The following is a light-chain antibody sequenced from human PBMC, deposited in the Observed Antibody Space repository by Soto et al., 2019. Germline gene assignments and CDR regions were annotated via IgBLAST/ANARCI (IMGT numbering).Light chain of an antibody. CDR1: QSITSNY. V-gene: IGKV3-20*01. Sequence: EIVLTQSPGTLSLSPGERATLSCRASQSITSNYLAWYQQKPGQAPRLLIYGASSRAPGIPDRFSGSGSGTNFTLTINRLEPEEFAVYYCQRYGRSPPITFGQGTRREIK. CDR3: QRYGRSPPIT. CDR2: GAS. J-gene: IGKJ5*01.